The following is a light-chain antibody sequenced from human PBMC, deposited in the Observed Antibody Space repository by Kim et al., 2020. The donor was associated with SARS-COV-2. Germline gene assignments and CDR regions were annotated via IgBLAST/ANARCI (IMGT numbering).Light chain of an antibody. CDR2: GAS. CDR3: QQYVT. V-gene: IGKV3-20*01. Sequence: EIVLTQSPGTLSLSPGERATLSCRASQSVSSSYLAWYQQKPGQAPRLLIYGASSRATGITDRFSGSGSGTDFTLTISRLEPEDFAVYYCQQYVTFGQGTKVDIK. CDR1: QSVSSSY. J-gene: IGKJ1*01.